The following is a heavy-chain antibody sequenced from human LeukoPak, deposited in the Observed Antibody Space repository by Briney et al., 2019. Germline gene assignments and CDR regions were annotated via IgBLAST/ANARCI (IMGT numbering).Heavy chain of an antibody. D-gene: IGHD3-9*01. J-gene: IGHJ4*02. CDR2: ISGSGGST. CDR3: TAYYDMLTGYYREDY. V-gene: IGHV3-23*01. CDR1: GFTFSSYA. Sequence: GGSLRLSCSASGFTFSSYAMSWVRQAPGKGLEWVSAISGSGGSTYYADSVRGRFTISRDNSKNTLYLQMNSLRAEDTAMYYCTAYYDMLTGYYREDYWGQGTLVTVSS.